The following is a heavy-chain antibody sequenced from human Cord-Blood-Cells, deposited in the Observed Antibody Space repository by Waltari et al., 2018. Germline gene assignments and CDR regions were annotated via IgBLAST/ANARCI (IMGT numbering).Heavy chain of an antibody. J-gene: IGHJ4*02. V-gene: IGHV1-2*02. CDR1: GYTFTGYY. Sequence: QVQLVQSGAEVKKPGASVKVSCKASGYTFTGYYMHWVRQAPGQGLEWMGWINPNSGGTYYAQKFQGRVTMTRDTSISTAYMELSRLRSDDTAVYYCARTYSSGGGDFDYWGQGTLVTVSS. CDR3: ARTYSSGGGDFDY. CDR2: INPNSGGT. D-gene: IGHD6-25*01.